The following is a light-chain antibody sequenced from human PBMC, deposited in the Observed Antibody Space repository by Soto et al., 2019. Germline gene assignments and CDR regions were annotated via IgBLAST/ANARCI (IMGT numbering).Light chain of an antibody. J-gene: IGKJ4*01. V-gene: IGKV1-9*01. CDR1: QGISSY. Sequence: DIQLTQSPSFLSASVGDRVTITCRASQGISSYLAWYQQKSGKAPKLLIYVASTLQSGVPSRFSGSGSGTEFTLTISSLQLEDFATYYCQQLSAYPLTFGGGTKVEIK. CDR3: QQLSAYPLT. CDR2: VAS.